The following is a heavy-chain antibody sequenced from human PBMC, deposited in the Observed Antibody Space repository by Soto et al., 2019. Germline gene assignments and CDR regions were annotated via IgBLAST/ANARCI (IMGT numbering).Heavy chain of an antibody. Sequence: DVQLVESGGDLVQPGGSLRLSCAGSGFTLSAYSMSWVRQAPGKGLEWVANIERDGSETHYFDSVNVRFTISRDNAKNSVYLPMNSLRAEDTAVYYCAREGRGYCCATTCPGVWGPGTLVTVSS. CDR1: GFTLSAYS. D-gene: IGHD2-15*01. CDR3: AREGRGYCCATTCPGV. CDR2: IERDGSET. V-gene: IGHV3-7*01. J-gene: IGHJ4*02.